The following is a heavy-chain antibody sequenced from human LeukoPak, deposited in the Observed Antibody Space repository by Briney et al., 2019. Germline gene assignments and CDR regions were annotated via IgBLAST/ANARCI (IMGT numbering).Heavy chain of an antibody. D-gene: IGHD3-22*01. CDR3: ARDLFEPSYYYDSSGYYKD. Sequence: GGSLRLSCAASGFTFSSYEMNWVRQAPGKGLEWVSYISSSGSTIYYADSVKGRFTISRDISKNTLYLQMNSLRAEDTAVYYCARDLFEPSYYYDSSGYYKDWGQGTLVTVSS. CDR1: GFTFSSYE. V-gene: IGHV3-48*03. CDR2: ISSSGSTI. J-gene: IGHJ4*02.